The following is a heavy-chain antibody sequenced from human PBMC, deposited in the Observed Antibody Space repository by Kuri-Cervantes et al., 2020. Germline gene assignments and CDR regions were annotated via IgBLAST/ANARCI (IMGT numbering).Heavy chain of an antibody. CDR3: AKAFVGAVGWFAY. CDR2: ISGSGGST. Sequence: GGSLRLSCAASEFTFSSYAMSWVRQAPGKGLEWVSAISGSGGSTYYADSVKGRFTISRDNSKNTLYLQMNSLRAEDTAVYYCAKAFVGAVGWFAYWGQGTLVTVSS. V-gene: IGHV3-23*01. CDR1: EFTFSSYA. J-gene: IGHJ4*02. D-gene: IGHD1-26*01.